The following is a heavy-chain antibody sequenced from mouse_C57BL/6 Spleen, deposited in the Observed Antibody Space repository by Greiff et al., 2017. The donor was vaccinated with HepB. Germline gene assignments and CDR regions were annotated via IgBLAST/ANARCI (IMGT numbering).Heavy chain of an antibody. V-gene: IGHV14-1*01. D-gene: IGHD1-1*01. J-gene: IGHJ3*01. CDR1: GFNIKDYY. CDR3: TGYYGSSYAWFAY. CDR2: IDPEDGDT. Sequence: VQLQQSGAELVRPGASVKLSCTASGFNIKDYYMHWVKQRPEQGLEWIGRIDPEDGDTEYAPKFQGKATMTADTSSNTAYLQLSSLTSEDTAVDYCTGYYGSSYAWFAYWGQGTLVTVSA.